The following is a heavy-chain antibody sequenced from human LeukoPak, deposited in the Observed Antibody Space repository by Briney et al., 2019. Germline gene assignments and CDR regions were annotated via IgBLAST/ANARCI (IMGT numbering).Heavy chain of an antibody. D-gene: IGHD2-2*01. CDR2: INHSGST. CDR1: GGSFSGYY. Sequence: PSETLSLTCAVYGGSFSGYYWSWIRQPPGKGLEWIGEINHSGSTNYNPSLKSRVTISLDTSKNQLSLNLRSVTATDTAVYYCGPHAGKKGKFALNDYLGQGTPVTVSS. V-gene: IGHV4-34*01. CDR3: GPHAGKKGKFALNDY. J-gene: IGHJ4*02.